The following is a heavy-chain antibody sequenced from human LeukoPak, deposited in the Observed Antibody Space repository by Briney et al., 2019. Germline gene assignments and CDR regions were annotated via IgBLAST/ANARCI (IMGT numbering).Heavy chain of an antibody. CDR2: IRSKAYGGTT. Sequence: GGPLRLSCIASGFTFGDYAMSWVRQAPGKGLEGVGFIRSKAYGGTTEYAASVKGRFTISRDDSKSIAYLQMNSLKTEDTGVYYCTRVRSSWYYFDYWGQGTLVTVSS. CDR3: TRVRSSWYYFDY. D-gene: IGHD6-13*01. CDR1: GFTFGDYA. V-gene: IGHV3-49*04. J-gene: IGHJ4*02.